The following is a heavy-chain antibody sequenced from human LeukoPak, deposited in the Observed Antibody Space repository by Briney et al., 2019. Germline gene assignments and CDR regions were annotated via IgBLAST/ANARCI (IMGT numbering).Heavy chain of an antibody. V-gene: IGHV3-21*01. CDR2: ISSSSSYI. J-gene: IGHJ3*01. CDR3: ARDVTLTAASGLLV. Sequence: PGGSLRLSCAASGFTFSSYSMNWVRQAPGKGLEWVSSISSSSSYIYYADSVKGRFAISRDNAKNSLYLQMNSLRAEDTAVYYCARDVTLTAASGLLVWGQGTMVTVSS. CDR1: GFTFSSYS. D-gene: IGHD1-14*01.